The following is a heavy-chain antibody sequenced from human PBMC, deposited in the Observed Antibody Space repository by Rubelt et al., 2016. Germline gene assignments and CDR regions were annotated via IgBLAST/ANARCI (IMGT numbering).Heavy chain of an antibody. V-gene: IGHV4-59*12. J-gene: IGHJ4*02. Sequence: QVQLQESGPGLVKPSETLSLTCTVSGGSISSYYWSWIRQPPGKGLEWIGYIYYSGSTNYNPSLKSRVTISVDKSKNQFSLKLNSMTAADTAVYYCARVGGRGYSYGFPAYYFDYWGQGTLVTVSS. CDR3: ARVGGRGYSYGFPAYYFDY. D-gene: IGHD5-18*01. CDR1: GGSISSYY. CDR2: IYYSGST.